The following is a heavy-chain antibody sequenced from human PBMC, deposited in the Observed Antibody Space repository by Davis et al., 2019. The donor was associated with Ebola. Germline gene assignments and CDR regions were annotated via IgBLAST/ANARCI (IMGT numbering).Heavy chain of an antibody. CDR1: GFTFSGYG. CDR2: ISYDGSNK. V-gene: IGHV3-30*18. CDR3: AKDGSVAGTALLWYFDL. D-gene: IGHD6-19*01. Sequence: PGGSLRLSCAASGFTFSGYGMHWVRQAPGKGLEWVAVISYDGSNKYYADSVKGRFTISRDNSKNTLYLQMNSLRAEDTAVYYCAKDGSVAGTALLWYFDLWGRGTLVTVSS. J-gene: IGHJ2*01.